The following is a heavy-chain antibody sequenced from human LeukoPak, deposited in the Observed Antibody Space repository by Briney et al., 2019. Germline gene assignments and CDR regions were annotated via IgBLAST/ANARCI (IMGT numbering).Heavy chain of an antibody. CDR2: IYYSGST. Sequence: SETLSLTCTVSGGSFTSYFWSWVRQPPGEGLEWIGYIYYSGSTNYNPSLKSRVTISVDTSTNQFSLKLSSVTAADTAVYYCARVVRYCSSTSCSFFDYWGQGTLVTVSS. V-gene: IGHV4-59*01. D-gene: IGHD2-2*01. J-gene: IGHJ4*02. CDR1: GGSFTSYF. CDR3: ARVVRYCSSTSCSFFDY.